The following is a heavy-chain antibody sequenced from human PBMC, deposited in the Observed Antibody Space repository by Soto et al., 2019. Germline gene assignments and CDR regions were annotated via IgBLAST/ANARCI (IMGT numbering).Heavy chain of an antibody. CDR3: ARDSLWFGELSSLGY. Sequence: QVQLVESGGGVVQPGRSLRLSCAASGFTFSSYGMHWVRQAPGKGLEWVAVIWYDGSNKYYADSVKGRFTISRDNSKNTLYLQMNSLRAEDTAVYYCARDSLWFGELSSLGYWGQGTLVTVSS. CDR1: GFTFSSYG. D-gene: IGHD3-10*01. J-gene: IGHJ4*02. V-gene: IGHV3-33*01. CDR2: IWYDGSNK.